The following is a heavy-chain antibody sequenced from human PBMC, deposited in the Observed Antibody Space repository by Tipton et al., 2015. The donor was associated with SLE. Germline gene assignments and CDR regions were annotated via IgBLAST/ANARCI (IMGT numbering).Heavy chain of an antibody. Sequence: TLSLTCAVSGYSISSGYYWGWIRQPPGKGLEWIGSISHSGSTYYNPSLKSRVTISVNTSKNQFSLKLSAVTAADTAVYYCARDSRFLEWFHAFDIWGQGTMVTVSS. V-gene: IGHV4-38-2*02. J-gene: IGHJ3*02. CDR1: GYSISSGYY. D-gene: IGHD3-3*01. CDR3: ARDSRFLEWFHAFDI. CDR2: ISHSGST.